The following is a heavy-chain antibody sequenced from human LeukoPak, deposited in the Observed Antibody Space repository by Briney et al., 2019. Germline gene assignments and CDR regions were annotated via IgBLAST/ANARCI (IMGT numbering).Heavy chain of an antibody. CDR1: GYTFTDYF. D-gene: IGHD3-10*01. CDR2: ITPNSGYT. Sequence: GASVKVSCKASGYTFTDYFIHWVRQAPGQGLEWMGGITPNSGYTHYAQKFRGMVPVTRDPSISTAYVERSRLTSDDTAVYYCARGGEKGWFDPWGRGTLVTVSS. J-gene: IGHJ5*02. V-gene: IGHV1-2*02. CDR3: ARGGEKGWFDP.